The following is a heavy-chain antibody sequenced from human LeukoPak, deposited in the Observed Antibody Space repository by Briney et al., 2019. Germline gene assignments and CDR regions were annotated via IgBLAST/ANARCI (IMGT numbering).Heavy chain of an antibody. Sequence: SVTVSCKASGYTFTGYYMHWVRQVPGQALEWMGWINPNSGGTNYAQKFQGRVTMTRDTSITTDYMELSRLRSDDTAVYYCARGFSSWYLSPYYLEYCGQGTPVTVSS. V-gene: IGHV1-2*02. D-gene: IGHD6-13*01. CDR3: ARGFSSWYLSPYYLEY. CDR2: INPNSGGT. CDR1: GYTFTGYY. J-gene: IGHJ4*02.